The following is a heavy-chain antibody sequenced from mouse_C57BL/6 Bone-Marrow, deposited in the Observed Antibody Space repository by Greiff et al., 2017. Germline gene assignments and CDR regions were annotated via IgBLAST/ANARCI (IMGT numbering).Heavy chain of an antibody. CDR3: ARGYYGLDD. CDR1: GFTFSSYA. CDR2: ISDGGSYT. D-gene: IGHD1-1*01. V-gene: IGHV5-4*01. Sequence: EVQRVESGGGLVKPGGSLKLSCAASGFTFSSYAMSWVRQTPEKRLEWVATISDGGSYTYYPDNVKGRFTISRDNAKNNLYLQMSHLKSEDTAMYYCARGYYGLDDWGQGTTLTVSS. J-gene: IGHJ2*01.